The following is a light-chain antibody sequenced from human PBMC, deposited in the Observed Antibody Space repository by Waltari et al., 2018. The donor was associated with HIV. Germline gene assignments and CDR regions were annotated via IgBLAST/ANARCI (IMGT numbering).Light chain of an antibody. CDR3: QQYYSTPFT. CDR2: WAA. V-gene: IGKV4-1*01. CDR1: QSVFYSSDNKNY. Sequence: DIVMTQSPDSLTVSLGERATFNCKSSQSVFYSSDNKNYLAWYQQKPGQPPKLLIYWAATRESGVPDRCSGSGSGTDFTLTITSLQAEDVAVYYCQQYYSTPFTFGPGTKVDIK. J-gene: IGKJ3*01.